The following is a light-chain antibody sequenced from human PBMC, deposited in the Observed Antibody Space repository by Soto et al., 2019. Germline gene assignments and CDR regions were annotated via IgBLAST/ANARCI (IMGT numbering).Light chain of an antibody. CDR1: QTISSW. V-gene: IGKV1-5*03. J-gene: IGKJ1*01. Sequence: IPMTQSPSTLSGSVGDRVTITCRASQTISSWLAWYQQKPGKAPTLLIYKASTLKSGVPSRFSGSGSGTEFTLTISSLQPDDFATYYCQHYNSYSEAFGQGTKVDIK. CDR2: KAS. CDR3: QHYNSYSEA.